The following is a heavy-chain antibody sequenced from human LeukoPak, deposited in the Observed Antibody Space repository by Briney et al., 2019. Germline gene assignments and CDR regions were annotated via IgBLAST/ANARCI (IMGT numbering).Heavy chain of an antibody. J-gene: IGHJ6*03. CDR1: GGTFSSYA. V-gene: IGHV1-69*06. Sequence: ASVKVSCKASGGTFSSYAISWVRQAPGQGLEWMGGIIPIFGTASYAQKFQGRVTITADKSASTAYMELSSLRSEDTAVYYCARDRFYGTNGNYFYYYMDVWGKGTTVTVSS. CDR3: ARDRFYGTNGNYFYYYMDV. CDR2: IIPIFGTA. D-gene: IGHD1-1*01.